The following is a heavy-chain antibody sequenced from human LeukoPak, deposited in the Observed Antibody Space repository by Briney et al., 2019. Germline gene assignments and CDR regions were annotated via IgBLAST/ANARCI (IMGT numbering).Heavy chain of an antibody. CDR2: ISGDGGST. D-gene: IGHD3-3*01. J-gene: IGHJ5*02. CDR3: AKDKGYYDFWSGYYQGWFDP. CDR1: GFTFDDYA. Sequence: PGGSLRLSCAASGFTFDDYAMHWVRQAPGKGLEWVSLISGDGGSTYYADSVKGRFTISRDNSKNSLYLQMNSLRTEDTALYYCAKDKGYYDFWSGYYQGWFDPWGQGTQVTVSS. V-gene: IGHV3-43*02.